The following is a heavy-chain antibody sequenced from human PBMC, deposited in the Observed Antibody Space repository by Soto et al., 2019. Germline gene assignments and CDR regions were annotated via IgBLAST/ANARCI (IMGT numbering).Heavy chain of an antibody. V-gene: IGHV3-30*18. J-gene: IGHJ4*02. Sequence: QVQLVESGGGVVQPGRSLRLSCAASGFTFSSYGMHWVRQAPGKGLEWVAVISYDGSNKYYADSVKGRFTISRDNSKNTRYLQMNSRRAENTAVYYCAKDGSGGSTMIDGHCGYWGQGSLVTVSS. CDR1: GFTFSSYG. D-gene: IGHD3-22*01. CDR2: ISYDGSNK. CDR3: AKDGSGGSTMIDGHCGY.